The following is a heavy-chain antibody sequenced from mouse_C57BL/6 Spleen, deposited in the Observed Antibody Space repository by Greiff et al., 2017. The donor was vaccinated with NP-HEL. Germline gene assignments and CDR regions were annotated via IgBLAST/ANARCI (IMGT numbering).Heavy chain of an antibody. Sequence: QVQLQQPGAELVMPGASVKLSCKASGYTFTSYWMHWVKPRPGQGLEWIGEIDPSDSYTNYNQKFKGKSTLTVDKSSSTAYMQLSSLTSEDSAVYYCARREDYDGYFDYWGQGTTLTVSS. CDR2: IDPSDSYT. D-gene: IGHD2-4*01. CDR1: GYTFTSYW. V-gene: IGHV1-69*01. CDR3: ARREDYDGYFDY. J-gene: IGHJ2*01.